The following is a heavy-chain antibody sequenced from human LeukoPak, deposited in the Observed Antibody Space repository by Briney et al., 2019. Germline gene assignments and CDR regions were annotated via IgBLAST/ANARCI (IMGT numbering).Heavy chain of an antibody. D-gene: IGHD1-26*01. CDR2: INSDGSST. Sequence: GSLRLSCAASGFTFSSYWMHWVRQAPGKGLVWVSRINSDGSSTSYADSVKGRFTISRDNAKNTLYLQMNSLRAEDTAVYYCARDHPSRYSGSYFDYWGQGTLVTVSS. CDR1: GFTFSSYW. J-gene: IGHJ4*02. V-gene: IGHV3-74*01. CDR3: ARDHPSRYSGSYFDY.